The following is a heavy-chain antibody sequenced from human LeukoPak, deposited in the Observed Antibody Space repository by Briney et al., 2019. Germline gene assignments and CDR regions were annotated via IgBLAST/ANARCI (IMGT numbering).Heavy chain of an antibody. D-gene: IGHD5-12*01. CDR1: GFTFSSYG. V-gene: IGHV3-30*03. J-gene: IGHJ3*02. CDR2: ISYDGSNK. Sequence: GGSLRLSCAASGFTFSSYGMHWVRQAPGKGLEWVAVISYDGSNKYYADSVKGRFTISRDNSKNTLYLQMNSLRSEDTAVYYCARCPSVVASGGNDAFDIWGQGTMVTVSS. CDR3: ARCPSVVASGGNDAFDI.